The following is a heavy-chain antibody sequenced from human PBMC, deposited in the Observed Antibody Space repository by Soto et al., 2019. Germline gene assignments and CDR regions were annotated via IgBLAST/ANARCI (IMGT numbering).Heavy chain of an antibody. J-gene: IGHJ6*02. CDR1: GFSLSTSGMC. CDR2: IDWDDDT. D-gene: IGHD3-9*01. V-gene: IGHV2-70*01. CDR3: ARIRVRTTILRVSGYYYGMDV. Sequence: SGPTLVNPTQTLTLTCTFSGFSLSTSGMCVSWIRQPPGKALEWLALIDWDDDTYYSTSLKTRLTISKDTSKNQVVLTMTNMDPVDTATFYCARIRVRTTILRVSGYYYGMDVWGQGTTVTVSS.